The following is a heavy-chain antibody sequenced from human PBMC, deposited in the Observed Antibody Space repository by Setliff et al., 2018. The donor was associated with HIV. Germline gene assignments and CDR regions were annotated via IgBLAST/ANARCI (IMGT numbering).Heavy chain of an antibody. CDR1: GFGFSGSA. CDR3: IPGGSSSIFFPH. D-gene: IGHD2-2*01. Sequence: GESLKISCIASGFGFSGSAMHWVRQASGKGLEWVGHIRTKANSYATVYAASVKGRFTISRDDAKNTAYLQMSSLKTEDTALYYCIPGGSSSIFFPHWGRGTLVTVSS. V-gene: IGHV3-73*01. J-gene: IGHJ4*02. CDR2: IRTKANSYAT.